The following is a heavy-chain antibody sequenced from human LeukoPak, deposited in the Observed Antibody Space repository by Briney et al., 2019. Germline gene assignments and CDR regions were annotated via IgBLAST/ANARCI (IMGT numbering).Heavy chain of an antibody. CDR2: INHSGST. Sequence: SETLSLTCAVYGGSFSGYYWSWIRQPPGKGLEWIGEINHSGSTNYNPSLKSRVTISVDTSKNQFSLKLSSVTAADTAVYYRASTFGVVVPAASRNWFDPWGQGTLVTVSS. CDR3: ASTFGVVVPAASRNWFDP. CDR1: GGSFSGYY. V-gene: IGHV4-34*01. J-gene: IGHJ5*02. D-gene: IGHD2-2*01.